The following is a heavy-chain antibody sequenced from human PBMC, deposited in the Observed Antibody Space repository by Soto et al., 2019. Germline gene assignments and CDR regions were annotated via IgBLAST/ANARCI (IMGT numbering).Heavy chain of an antibody. CDR2: IYSGGNT. Sequence: EVQLVDSGGGLVQPGGSLRLSCAVSGLTVSTNYMSWVRQAPGKGLEWISVIYSGGNTHYADSVKGRFTISRDSSKNTVYLQMNXXXAXXTAVYYCARDGSSDPWGQGTRVTVSS. J-gene: IGHJ5*02. CDR3: ARDGSSDP. CDR1: GLTVSTNY. D-gene: IGHD2-15*01. V-gene: IGHV3-66*01.